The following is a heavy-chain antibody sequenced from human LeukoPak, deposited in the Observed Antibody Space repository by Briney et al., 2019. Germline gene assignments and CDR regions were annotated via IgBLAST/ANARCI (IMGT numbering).Heavy chain of an antibody. CDR3: AGPGRDYYYYYHMDV. V-gene: IGHV1-2*02. Sequence: APVKVSCKASRYSFIDYYIHWVRQAPGQGLEWMAWIDPNSGGTNYAKKFQGRVTMTRDTSISTVYMELSSLRSDDTAVYYCAGPGRDYYYYYHMDVWGKGTTVTVSS. J-gene: IGHJ6*03. CDR2: IDPNSGGT. CDR1: RYSFIDYY.